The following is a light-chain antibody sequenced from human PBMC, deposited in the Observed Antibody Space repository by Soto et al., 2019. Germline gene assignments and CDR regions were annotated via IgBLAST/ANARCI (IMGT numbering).Light chain of an antibody. V-gene: IGLV2-14*03. Sequence: QSVLTQPASVSGSPGQSITISCTGTSSDVGGYEYVSWYQQHPGKAPKRIIYDVSDRPSGVSNRFSGSKSGNTASLAISGLQAEDEADYYCSSYTASSPLGVFGTGTKLTV. CDR3: SSYTASSPLGV. CDR1: SSDVGGYEY. J-gene: IGLJ1*01. CDR2: DVS.